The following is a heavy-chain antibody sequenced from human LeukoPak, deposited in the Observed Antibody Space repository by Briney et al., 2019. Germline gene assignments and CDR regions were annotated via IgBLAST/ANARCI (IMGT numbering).Heavy chain of an antibody. CDR1: GGSISSYY. CDR2: IYYSGST. J-gene: IGHJ3*02. V-gene: IGHV4-59*01. D-gene: IGHD3-22*01. CDR3: ARLTKSYYYDSSGTGNAFDI. Sequence: SETLSLTCTVSGGSISSYYWSWIRQPPGKGLEWIGYIYYSGSTNYNPSLKSRVTISVDTSKNQFSLKLSSVTAADTAVYYCARLTKSYYYDSSGTGNAFDIWGQGTMVTVSS.